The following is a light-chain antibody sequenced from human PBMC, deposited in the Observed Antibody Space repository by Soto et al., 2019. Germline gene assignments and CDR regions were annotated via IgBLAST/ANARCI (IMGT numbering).Light chain of an antibody. CDR3: QQVNVYPST. Sequence: IHLTQSPSSLSASVVDIVTITCRASQGISSYLGWYQQKPGKAPNLLIYDASTLHSGVPSRFSGGGSGTDFTLTISSLQPEDFATYYCQQVNVYPSTFGGGTKVDIK. V-gene: IGKV1-9*01. J-gene: IGKJ4*01. CDR2: DAS. CDR1: QGISSY.